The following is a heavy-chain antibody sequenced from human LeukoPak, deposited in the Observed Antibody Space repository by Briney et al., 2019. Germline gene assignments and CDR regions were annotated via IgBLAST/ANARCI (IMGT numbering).Heavy chain of an antibody. D-gene: IGHD3-3*01. CDR1: VDTFTSYY. Sequence: ASVKVSCKASVDTFTSYYMHWVRQAPGQGLEWMGIINPSGGSTSYAQKFQGRVTMTRDTSTSTVYMELSSLRSEDTAVYYCARSFGSLTDYWGQGTLVTVSS. J-gene: IGHJ4*02. V-gene: IGHV1-46*01. CDR3: ARSFGSLTDY. CDR2: INPSGGST.